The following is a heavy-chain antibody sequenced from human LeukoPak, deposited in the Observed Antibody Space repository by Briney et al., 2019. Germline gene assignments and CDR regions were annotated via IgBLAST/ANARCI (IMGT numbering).Heavy chain of an antibody. J-gene: IGHJ4*02. CDR1: GFTFSSYN. V-gene: IGHV3-23*01. Sequence: GGSLRLSCAASGFTFSSYNMNWVRQAPGKGLEWVSAISGSGGSTYYADSVKGRFTISRDTSKNTVSLQMNSLRVEDTAVYYCARLEQRWRFDYRGQGTLVSVSS. D-gene: IGHD1/OR15-1a*01. CDR2: ISGSGGST. CDR3: ARLEQRWRFDY.